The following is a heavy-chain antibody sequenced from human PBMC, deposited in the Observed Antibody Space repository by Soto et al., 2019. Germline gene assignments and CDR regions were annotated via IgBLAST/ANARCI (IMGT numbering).Heavy chain of an antibody. D-gene: IGHD6-13*01. Sequence: GGSLRLSCAASGFTFSSYSMNWVRQAPGKGLEWVSSISSSSSYIYYADSVKGRFTISRDNAKNSLYLQMNSLRAEDTAVYYCARDFTIAAAGVAAFDIWGQGTMVTVSS. CDR2: ISSSSSYI. J-gene: IGHJ3*02. CDR1: GFTFSSYS. CDR3: ARDFTIAAAGVAAFDI. V-gene: IGHV3-21*01.